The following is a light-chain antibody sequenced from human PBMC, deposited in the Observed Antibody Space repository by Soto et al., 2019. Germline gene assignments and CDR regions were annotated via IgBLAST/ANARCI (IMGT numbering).Light chain of an antibody. CDR3: QQYSNRPLT. Sequence: EIVMTQSPVTLSVSPGERATLSCRASQSVTNSYLAWYQQKPGQAPRLLIFGASTRAAGIPARFSGSGSGTEFTLTISSLQSEDFAVYYCQQYSNRPLTFGGGTKVEIK. V-gene: IGKV3-15*01. CDR2: GAS. CDR1: QSVTNSY. J-gene: IGKJ4*01.